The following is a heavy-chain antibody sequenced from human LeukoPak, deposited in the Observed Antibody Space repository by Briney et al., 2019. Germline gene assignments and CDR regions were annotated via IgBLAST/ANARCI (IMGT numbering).Heavy chain of an antibody. J-gene: IGHJ5*02. Sequence: SGTLSLTCAVSGDSISGSNWWSWVRQPPGKGLEWIGEIYHSGNTNYNPSLKSRLTISLDKSKNQFSLKLSSVTAADTAVYYCARDLVGFGASWGQGTLVTVSS. CDR2: IYHSGNT. D-gene: IGHD3-10*01. V-gene: IGHV4-4*02. CDR3: ARDLVGFGAS. CDR1: GDSISGSNW.